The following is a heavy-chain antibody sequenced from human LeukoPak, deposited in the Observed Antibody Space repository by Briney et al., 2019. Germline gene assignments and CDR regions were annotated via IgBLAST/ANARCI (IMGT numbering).Heavy chain of an antibody. CDR1: GFTFSSYE. J-gene: IGHJ4*02. CDR2: ISSSGSTI. Sequence: GGSLRLSCAASGFTFSSYEMNWVRQAPGKGLEWVSYISSSGSTIYYADSVKGRLTISRDNAKNSLYLQMNSLRAEDAAVYYCARGYFLGFDYWGQGTLVTVSS. V-gene: IGHV3-48*03. D-gene: IGHD2/OR15-2a*01. CDR3: ARGYFLGFDY.